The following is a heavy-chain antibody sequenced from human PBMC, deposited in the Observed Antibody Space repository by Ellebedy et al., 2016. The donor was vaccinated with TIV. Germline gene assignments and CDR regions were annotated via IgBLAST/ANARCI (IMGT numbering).Heavy chain of an antibody. J-gene: IGHJ6*02. CDR3: ARDNEGVTSGYSYYYYGMDV. CDR2: IWYAGSRK. CDR1: GFTFRDYG. D-gene: IGHD3-22*01. V-gene: IGHV3-33*08. Sequence: GESLKISCAAPGFTFRDYGMHWVRQAQGQGLEWVAVIWYAGSRKYFGDSVKGRFTISRDNSKNTLYLEINSLRADDKAVYYCARDNEGVTSGYSYYYYGMDVWGQGTTVTVSS.